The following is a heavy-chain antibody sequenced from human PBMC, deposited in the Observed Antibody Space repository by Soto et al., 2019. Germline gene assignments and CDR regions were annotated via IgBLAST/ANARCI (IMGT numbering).Heavy chain of an antibody. D-gene: IGHD2-8*01. J-gene: IGHJ4*02. V-gene: IGHV4-30-2*01. Sequence: QVQLQESGPGLVKPSQTLSLTCAVSGASISSGGHSWTWIRQPPGEGLEWIGYFSHTGGTYYNPSLKSRVIISVDGSKNHLSLKLRSVTAADTAVYYCARLNGDPDSWGQGTLVNVSS. CDR2: FSHTGGT. CDR1: GASISSGGHS. CDR3: ARLNGDPDS.